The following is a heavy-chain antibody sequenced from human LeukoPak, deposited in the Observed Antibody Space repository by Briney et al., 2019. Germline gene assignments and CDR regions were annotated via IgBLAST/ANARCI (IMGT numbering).Heavy chain of an antibody. CDR1: GGSINSSHYY. J-gene: IGHJ4*02. CDR2: IYYSGST. D-gene: IGHD5-12*01. CDR3: ARWKSWPRKGRYYFDY. V-gene: IGHV4-39*07. Sequence: PSETLSLTCTVSGGSINSSHYYWGWIRQSPGKGLEWIGSIYYSGSTYYSPSLKSRVTISVDTSKNQFSLKLSSVIAADTAVYYCARWKSWPRKGRYYFDYWGQGTLVTVSS.